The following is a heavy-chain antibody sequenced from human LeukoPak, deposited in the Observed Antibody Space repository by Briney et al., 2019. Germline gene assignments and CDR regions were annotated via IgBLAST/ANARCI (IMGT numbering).Heavy chain of an antibody. V-gene: IGHV4-39*01. CDR2: IYSSGST. CDR3: VRYSNSSFK. CDR1: GGSINSGSYY. D-gene: IGHD2/OR15-2a*01. Sequence: PSETLSLTCTVSGGSINSGSYYWGWIRQPPGKGLEWIASIYSSGSTHYNPPLKGRLTISGDTSKNQFSLKLSSVTAADTAVYYCVRYSNSSFKWGQGTLVTVSS. J-gene: IGHJ4*02.